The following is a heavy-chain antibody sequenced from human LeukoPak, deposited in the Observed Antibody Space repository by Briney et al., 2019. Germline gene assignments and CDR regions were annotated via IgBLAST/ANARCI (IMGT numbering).Heavy chain of an antibody. V-gene: IGHV4-39*01. CDR3: FVSWIFPAAFDI. CDR1: GGSISSSSYY. D-gene: IGHD2-2*03. Sequence: SETLSLTCTVSGGSISSSSYYWGWIRQPPGKGLEWIGNIYYSGGTYSNPSRKSRVTISVDTSKNQFSLNLCSVTAADTAVYFCFVSWIFPAAFDIWVQGTMIVVSS. CDR2: IYYSGGT. J-gene: IGHJ3*02.